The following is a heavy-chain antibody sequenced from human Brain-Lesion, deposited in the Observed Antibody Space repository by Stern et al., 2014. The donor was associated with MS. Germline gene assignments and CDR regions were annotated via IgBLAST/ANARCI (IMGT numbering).Heavy chain of an antibody. J-gene: IGHJ4*02. V-gene: IGHV4-39*02. Sequence: VQLVESGPGLVKPSETLSLTCTVSGGSIGRSSYYWGWIRQPPGKGLEWIGNIFYTGSTFYDPSLKSRVTISVDTSHHHFPLSLTSVTAADTAVYYCARGAGVFDSWGQGTLVTVSP. CDR1: GGSIGRSSYY. CDR3: ARGAGVFDS. CDR2: IFYTGST. D-gene: IGHD6-19*01.